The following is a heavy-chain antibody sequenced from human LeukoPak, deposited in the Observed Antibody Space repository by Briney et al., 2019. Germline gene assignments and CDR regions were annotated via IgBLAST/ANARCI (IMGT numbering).Heavy chain of an antibody. D-gene: IGHD3-22*01. Sequence: SETLSLTCTVSGGSISSGGYYWSWIRQHPGKGLEWIGYIYYSGSTYYNPSLKSRVTISVDTSKNQFSLKLSSVTAADTAVYYCARYYYDSSGYYYYFDYWGQGTLVTVSS. J-gene: IGHJ4*02. V-gene: IGHV4-31*03. CDR2: IYYSGST. CDR3: ARYYYDSSGYYYYFDY. CDR1: GGSISSGGYY.